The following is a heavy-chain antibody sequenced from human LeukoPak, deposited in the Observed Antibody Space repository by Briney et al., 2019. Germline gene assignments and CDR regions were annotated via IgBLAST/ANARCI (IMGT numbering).Heavy chain of an antibody. J-gene: IGHJ4*02. CDR2: IKSKTDGGTT. V-gene: IGHV3-15*01. Sequence: PGGSLRLPCAASGFTFSNAWMSWVRQAPGKGLEWVGRIKSKTDGGTTDYAAPVKGRFTISRDDSKNTLYLQMNSLKTEDTAVYYCTTSSGSEKIDYWGQGTLVTVSS. D-gene: IGHD1-26*01. CDR3: TTSSGSEKIDY. CDR1: GFTFSNAW.